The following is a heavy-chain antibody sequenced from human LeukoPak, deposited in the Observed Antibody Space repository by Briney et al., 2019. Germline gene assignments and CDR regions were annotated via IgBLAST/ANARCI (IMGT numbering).Heavy chain of an antibody. CDR2: IIPMLGIA. J-gene: IGHJ4*02. D-gene: IGHD3-22*01. CDR1: GGTLSSYT. CDR3: ARRDSCGYTVDY. V-gene: IGHV1-69*02. Sequence: ASVKVSCKASGGTLSSYTISWVRQAPGQGLEWMGRIIPMLGIANYAQKFQGRVTITADKSTSTAYMELSSLRSEDTAVYYCARRDSCGYTVDYWGQGTLVTVSS.